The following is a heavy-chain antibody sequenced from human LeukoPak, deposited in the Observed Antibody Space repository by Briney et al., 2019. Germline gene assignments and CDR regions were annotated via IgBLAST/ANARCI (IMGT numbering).Heavy chain of an antibody. Sequence: GGSLRLSCAASGFTFSSYGMHWVRQAPGKGLEWVAFIRYDGSNKYYAGSVKGRFTISRDNPKNTLYLQMNSLRAEDTAVYYCAKDGHGSGSYYNIWGQGTLVTVSS. D-gene: IGHD3-10*01. CDR1: GFTFSSYG. CDR3: AKDGHGSGSYYNI. V-gene: IGHV3-30*02. J-gene: IGHJ4*02. CDR2: IRYDGSNK.